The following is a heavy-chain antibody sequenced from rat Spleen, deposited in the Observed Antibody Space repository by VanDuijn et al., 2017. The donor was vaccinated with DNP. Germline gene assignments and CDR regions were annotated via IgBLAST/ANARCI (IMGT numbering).Heavy chain of an antibody. CDR3: TTLYSGYSYYYFDY. CDR2: IKDKSNNYAT. Sequence: EVQLVETGGGLVQPGKSLKLTCATSGFTFSTTWMHWVRQSPDKGLEWIARIKDKSNNYATDYVESVKGRFTISRDDSISRIYLQMNSLREEDTATYFCTTLYSGYSYYYFDYWGQGVMVTVSS. V-gene: IGHV6-13*01. CDR1: GFTFSTTW. D-gene: IGHD1-4*01. J-gene: IGHJ2*01.